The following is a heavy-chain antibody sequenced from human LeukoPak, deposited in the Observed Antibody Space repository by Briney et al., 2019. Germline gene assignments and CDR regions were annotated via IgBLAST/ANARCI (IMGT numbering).Heavy chain of an antibody. J-gene: IGHJ6*02. D-gene: IGHD3-3*02. Sequence: GALRLSCAASGFTFSSYAMHWVRQAPGKGLEWVAVISYDGSNKYYADSVKGRFTISRDNSKNTLYLQMNSLRAEDTAVYYCARSSTPKMNYYYYGMDVWGQGTTVTVSS. V-gene: IGHV3-30-3*01. CDR1: GFTFSSYA. CDR3: ARSSTPKMNYYYYGMDV. CDR2: ISYDGSNK.